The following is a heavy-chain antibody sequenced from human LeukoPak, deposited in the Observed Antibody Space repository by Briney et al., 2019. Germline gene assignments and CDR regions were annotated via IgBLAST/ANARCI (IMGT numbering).Heavy chain of an antibody. Sequence: GGSLRLSCAASGFTVSSNYMSWVRQAPGKGLEWVSVIYSGGSTYYADSVKGRFTISRDNAKNSLYLQMNSLRAEDTAVYYCARDYRAAAGDYYFDYWGQGTLVTVSS. J-gene: IGHJ4*02. CDR1: GFTVSSNY. V-gene: IGHV3-53*01. CDR3: ARDYRAAAGDYYFDY. D-gene: IGHD6-13*01. CDR2: IYSGGST.